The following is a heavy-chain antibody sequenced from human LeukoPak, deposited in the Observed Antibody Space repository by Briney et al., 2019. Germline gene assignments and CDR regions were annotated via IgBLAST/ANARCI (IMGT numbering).Heavy chain of an antibody. CDR2: ISSSSSYI. J-gene: IGHJ4*02. CDR3: ARDPSVWGSYRHDY. Sequence: GGSLRLSCAASGFTFSGYSMNWVRQAPGKWLEWVSSISSSSSYIYYADSVKGRFTISRDNAKNSLYLQMNSLRAEDTAVYYCARDPSVWGSYRHDYWGQGTLVTVSS. CDR1: GFTFSGYS. D-gene: IGHD3-16*02. V-gene: IGHV3-21*01.